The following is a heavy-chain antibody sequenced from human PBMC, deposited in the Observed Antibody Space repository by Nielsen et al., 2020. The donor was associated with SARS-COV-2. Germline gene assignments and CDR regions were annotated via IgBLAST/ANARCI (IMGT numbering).Heavy chain of an antibody. Sequence: SETLSLTCTASGGSISSSSYYWGWIRQPPGKGLEWIGSIYYSGSTYYNPSLKSRVTISVDTSKNQFSLKLSSVTAADTAVYYCARHPSCDYWGQGTLVTVSS. CDR2: IYYSGST. CDR1: GGSISSSSYY. V-gene: IGHV4-39*01. CDR3: ARHPSCDY. J-gene: IGHJ4*02.